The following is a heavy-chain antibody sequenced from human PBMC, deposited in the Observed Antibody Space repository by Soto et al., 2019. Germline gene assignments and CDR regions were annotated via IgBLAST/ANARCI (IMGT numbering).Heavy chain of an antibody. Sequence: QITLKESGPTLVKPTQTLTLTCTFSGFSLSTSGVGVGWIRQPPGKALQWLALIYWDDDKRYSPSLKSRLTATKDTSKTQLVPTMTNMAPEDTATYYCANERSNGWYDFDYWGQGTLVTVSS. CDR2: IYWDDDK. V-gene: IGHV2-5*02. D-gene: IGHD6-19*01. J-gene: IGHJ4*02. CDR1: GFSLSTSGVG. CDR3: ANERSNGWYDFDY.